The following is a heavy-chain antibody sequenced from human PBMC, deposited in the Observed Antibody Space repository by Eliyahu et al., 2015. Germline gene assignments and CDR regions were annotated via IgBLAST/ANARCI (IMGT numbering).Heavy chain of an antibody. CDR2: XNPSGGXT. CDR3: ARARYSGSYYNWFDP. J-gene: IGHJ5*02. CDR1: GXTFTXYY. Sequence: QVQLVQSGAEVKKPGASVKVSCKASGXTFTXYYXHWXRQAXGQGLEXXGIXNPSGGXTSYAQKFQGRVTMTRXTSTSTVYMELSSLRSEDTAVYYCARARYSGSYYNWFDPWGQRTLVTVSS. D-gene: IGHD1-26*01. V-gene: IGHV1-46*01.